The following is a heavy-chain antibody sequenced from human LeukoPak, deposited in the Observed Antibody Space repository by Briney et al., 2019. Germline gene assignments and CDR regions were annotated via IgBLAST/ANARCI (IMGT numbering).Heavy chain of an antibody. J-gene: IGHJ4*02. Sequence: GGSLRLSCVASGFTFSSYAMSWVRQAPGKGLEWVSAISGSGGSIYYADSVKGRFTISRDNSKNTLYLQMNSLRAEDTAVYYCAKDPTTGYYSGPFDYWGQGTLVTVSS. D-gene: IGHD3-9*01. CDR3: AKDPTTGYYSGPFDY. CDR1: GFTFSSYA. V-gene: IGHV3-23*01. CDR2: ISGSGGSI.